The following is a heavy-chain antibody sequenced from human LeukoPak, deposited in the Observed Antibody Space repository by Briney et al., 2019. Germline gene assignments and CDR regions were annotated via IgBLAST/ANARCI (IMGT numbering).Heavy chain of an antibody. D-gene: IGHD3-10*01. Sequence: GGSLRLSCAASGFSFSSYAMSWVRQAPGKGLEWVTDISGSGGSTNYVDSVKGRFTISRDNSKNTLYLQMNSLRAEDTAVYYCATHRTPGITMLREGLDFWGQGTLVTVSS. J-gene: IGHJ4*02. CDR2: ISGSGGST. CDR3: ATHRTPGITMLREGLDF. CDR1: GFSFSSYA. V-gene: IGHV3-23*01.